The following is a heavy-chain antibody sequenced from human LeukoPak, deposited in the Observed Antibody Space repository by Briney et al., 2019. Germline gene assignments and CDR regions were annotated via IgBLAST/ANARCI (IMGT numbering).Heavy chain of an antibody. V-gene: IGHV1-69*13. D-gene: IGHD3-10*01. CDR3: ARAYYGSGTYNDY. CDR2: IIPIFGTA. J-gene: IGHJ4*02. CDR1: GYTFTSYG. Sequence: RASVKVSCKASGYTFTSYGISWVRQAPGQGLEWMGGIIPIFGTANYAQKFQGRVTITADESTSTAYMELSSLRSEDTAVYYCARAYYGSGTYNDYWGQGTLVTVSS.